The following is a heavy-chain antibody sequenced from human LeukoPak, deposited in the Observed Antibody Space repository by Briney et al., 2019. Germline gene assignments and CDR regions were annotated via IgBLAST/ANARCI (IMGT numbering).Heavy chain of an antibody. CDR3: AKNGDRGAYCTGGTCYPYFYYYMDV. CDR1: GFTFSSYW. J-gene: IGHJ6*03. Sequence: QPGGSLRLSCAASGFTFSSYWMSWVRQAPGKGLEWVANIKQDGSEKYYVDSVKGRFTISRDNAKNSLYLQMNSLRAEDTAIYYCAKNGDRGAYCTGGTCYPYFYYYMDVWGKGTTVTI. V-gene: IGHV3-7*03. CDR2: IKQDGSEK. D-gene: IGHD2-15*01.